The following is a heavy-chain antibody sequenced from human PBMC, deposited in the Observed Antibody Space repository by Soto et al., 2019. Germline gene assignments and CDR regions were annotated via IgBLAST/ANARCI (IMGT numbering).Heavy chain of an antibody. CDR3: TRSGGTTGLYSDF. CDR1: HYTFNNYG. D-gene: IGHD4-17*01. V-gene: IGHV1-18*01. CDR2: ISANNGNT. J-gene: IGHJ3*01. Sequence: QVQLVQSGAEVKKPGASVKVSCKASHYTFNNYGISWVRQAPGQGLEWMGWISANNGNTDYAQKFQGRVTMTTDTSTRTAYMELRSLRSDDTAVYYCTRSGGTTGLYSDFWGQGTTVSVSS.